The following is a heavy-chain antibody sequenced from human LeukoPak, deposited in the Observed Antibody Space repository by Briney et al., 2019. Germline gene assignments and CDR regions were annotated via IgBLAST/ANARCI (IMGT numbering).Heavy chain of an antibody. CDR3: ARGLHYYYYGMDV. J-gene: IGHJ6*02. CDR1: GFTFSSYT. V-gene: IGHV3-30-3*01. Sequence: AGGSLRLSCAASGFTFSSYTMHWVRQAPGKGLEWVAVISYDGSNKYYADSVKGRFTISRDNSKNTLYLQMNSLRAEDTAVYYCARGLHYYYYGMDVWGQGTTVIVSS. D-gene: IGHD3-10*01. CDR2: ISYDGSNK.